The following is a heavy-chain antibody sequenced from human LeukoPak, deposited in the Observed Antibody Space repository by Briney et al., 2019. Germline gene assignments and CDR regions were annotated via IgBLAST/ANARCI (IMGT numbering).Heavy chain of an antibody. J-gene: IGHJ4*02. CDR2: MNPNSGDT. CDR1: GYTFTGYY. D-gene: IGHD1-14*01. Sequence: ASVKVSCKASGYTFTGYYIHWVRQAPGQGLEWMGWMNPNSGDTNYAQKFQGRVTMTRDTSISTGYMELSRRKSDDTAVYYCALWAIEPLDYWGQGTLVTVSS. CDR3: ALWAIEPLDY. V-gene: IGHV1-2*02.